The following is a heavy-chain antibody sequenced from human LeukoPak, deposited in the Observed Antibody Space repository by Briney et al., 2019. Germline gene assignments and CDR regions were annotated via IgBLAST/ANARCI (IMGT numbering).Heavy chain of an antibody. CDR2: ISWNSGSI. CDR1: GFTFDDYA. Sequence: TGGSLRLSCAASGFTFDDYAMHWVRQAPGKGLEWVSGISWNSGSIGYADSVKGRFTISRDNAKNSLFLQMNSLRAEDTAVYYCASTIDYWGQGTLVTVSS. V-gene: IGHV3-9*01. CDR3: ASTIDY. J-gene: IGHJ4*02. D-gene: IGHD2-2*01.